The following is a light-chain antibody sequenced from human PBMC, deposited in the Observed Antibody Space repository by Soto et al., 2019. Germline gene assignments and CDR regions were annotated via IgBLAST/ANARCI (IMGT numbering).Light chain of an antibody. CDR1: QSVSNNY. J-gene: IGKJ1*01. Sequence: EIVLTQSPGTLSLSPGERATLSCRASQSVSNNYLAWYQQKPGQAPRLLIYGASNRATGIPDRFSGSGSGTDFTLTISRLEPEDFAVYYCQKYDGTGTFGQGTKVEIK. CDR3: QKYDGTGT. CDR2: GAS. V-gene: IGKV3-20*01.